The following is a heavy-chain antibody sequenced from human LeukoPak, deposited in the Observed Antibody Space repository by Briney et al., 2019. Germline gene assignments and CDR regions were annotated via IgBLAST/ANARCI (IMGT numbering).Heavy chain of an antibody. V-gene: IGHV3-23*01. CDR1: GFTFSSYA. CDR3: AKWYYSDSSGSHNWFDP. D-gene: IGHD3-22*01. CDR2: ISGSGGST. J-gene: IGHJ5*02. Sequence: GGSLRLSCAASGFTFSSYAMSWVRQAPGKGLEWVSAISGSGGSTYYADSAKGRFTISRDNSKNTLYLQMNSLRAEDTAVYYCAKWYYSDSSGSHNWFDPWGQGTLVTVSS.